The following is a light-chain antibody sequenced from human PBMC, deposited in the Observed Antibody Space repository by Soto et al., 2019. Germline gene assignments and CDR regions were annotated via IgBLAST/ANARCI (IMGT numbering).Light chain of an antibody. CDR1: TGAVTSGHY. Sequence: VVTQEPSLTVSPGGTVTLTCGSSTGAVTSGHYPYWFQQKPGQAPRTLIYDTSNKHSWTPARFSGSLLGGKAALTLSGAQPEDEAEYYCLLSYSGALYVFGTGTKLTVL. CDR2: DTS. CDR3: LLSYSGALYV. J-gene: IGLJ1*01. V-gene: IGLV7-46*01.